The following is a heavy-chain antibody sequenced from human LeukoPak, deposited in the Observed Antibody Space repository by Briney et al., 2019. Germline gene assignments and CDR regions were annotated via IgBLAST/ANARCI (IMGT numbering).Heavy chain of an antibody. J-gene: IGHJ4*02. CDR3: ARRGPSILWSKYFDY. D-gene: IGHD3-10*01. Sequence: GGSLRLSCAASGFTVSSFYMSWVRQAPRKGLEWVSVLYTAGPTYYADSVQGRFTISRDNSKNTVFLQMDNLRADDTATYYCARRGPSILWSKYFDYWGQGALVTVSS. CDR2: LYTAGPT. V-gene: IGHV3-66*01. CDR1: GFTVSSFY.